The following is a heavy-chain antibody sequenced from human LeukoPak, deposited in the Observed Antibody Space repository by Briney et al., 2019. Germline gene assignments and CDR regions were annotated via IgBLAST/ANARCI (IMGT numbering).Heavy chain of an antibody. V-gene: IGHV1-2*06. J-gene: IGHJ6*02. CDR2: INPNSGGT. CDR3: ARDPVYYYYGMDV. CDR1: GYTFTGYY. Sequence: ASVTVSCKASGYTFTGYYMHWVRQAPGQGLEWMGRINPNSGGTNYAQKFQGRVTMTRDTSISTAYMELGRLRSDDTAVYYCARDPVYYYYGMDVWGQGTTVTVSS.